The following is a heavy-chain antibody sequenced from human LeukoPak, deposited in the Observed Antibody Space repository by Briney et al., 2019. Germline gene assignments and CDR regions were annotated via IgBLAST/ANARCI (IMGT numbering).Heavy chain of an antibody. Sequence: SETLSLTCTVSGGSISSYYWSWIRQPPGKGLEWIGYIYYSGSTNYNPSLKSRVTISVDTSKNQFSLKLSSVTAADTAVYYCARATRWFDPWGQGTLVTVSS. J-gene: IGHJ5*02. CDR2: IYYSGST. V-gene: IGHV4-59*12. CDR3: ARATRWFDP. CDR1: GGSISSYY.